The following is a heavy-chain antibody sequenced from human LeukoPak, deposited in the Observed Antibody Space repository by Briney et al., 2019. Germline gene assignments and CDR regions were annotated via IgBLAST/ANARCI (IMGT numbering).Heavy chain of an antibody. CDR2: VTGPGDTT. Sequence: GGSQRLSCAASGFNLNNYAMNWVRQAPGKGLEWVAAVTGPGDTTYYADSVKGRFIISRDSFKDILYLQMNRLGAEDTALYYCAKGAAIDHWGQGTLVTVSS. J-gene: IGHJ4*02. V-gene: IGHV3-23*01. D-gene: IGHD2-21*01. CDR3: AKGAAIDH. CDR1: GFNLNNYA.